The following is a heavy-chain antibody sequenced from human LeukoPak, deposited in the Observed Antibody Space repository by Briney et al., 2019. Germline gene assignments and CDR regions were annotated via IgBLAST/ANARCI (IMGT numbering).Heavy chain of an antibody. D-gene: IGHD6-19*01. CDR3: ARVRSGWYYMDV. CDR2: IYYSGST. Sequence: SQTLSLTCTVSGGSISSGDYYWSWIRQPPGKGLVWIGYIYYSGSTYYNPSLKSRVTISVDTSKNQFSLKLSSVTAADTAVYYCARVRSGWYYMDVWGKGTTVTVSS. CDR1: GGSISSGDYY. V-gene: IGHV4-30-4*08. J-gene: IGHJ6*03.